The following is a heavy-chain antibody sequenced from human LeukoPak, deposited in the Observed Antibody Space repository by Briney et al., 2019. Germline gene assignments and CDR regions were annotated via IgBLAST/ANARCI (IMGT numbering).Heavy chain of an antibody. V-gene: IGHV5-51*01. CDR3: ARRGSGSYCYDY. CDR1: GSIFTSYW. Sequence: GASLEISCQGSGSIFTSYWIGWVRQLPGKGLEWMGIIYPGDSDTSDSPSFQGRVTIAADTASSTAYLQWSSLKASDTAMYYCARRGSGSYCYDYWGQGTLVTVSS. J-gene: IGHJ4*02. CDR2: IYPGDSDT. D-gene: IGHD1-26*01.